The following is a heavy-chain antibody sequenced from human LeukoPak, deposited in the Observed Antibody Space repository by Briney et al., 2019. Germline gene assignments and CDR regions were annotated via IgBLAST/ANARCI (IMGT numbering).Heavy chain of an antibody. J-gene: IGHJ2*01. V-gene: IGHV1-18*04. CDR2: ISAYNGNT. Sequence: ASVKVSCKASGYTFTSYYMHWVRQAPGQGLEWMGWISAYNGNTNYAQKLQGRVTMTTDTSTSTAYMELRSLRSDDTAVYYCARGKYYYDSSGYQKGSFDHWGRGTLVTVSS. CDR3: ARGKYYYDSSGYQKGSFDH. CDR1: GYTFTSYY. D-gene: IGHD3-22*01.